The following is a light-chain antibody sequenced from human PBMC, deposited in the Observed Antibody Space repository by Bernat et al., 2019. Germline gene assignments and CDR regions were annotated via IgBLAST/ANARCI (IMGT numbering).Light chain of an antibody. Sequence: DIQMTQSPSSLSASVGDRVTITFQASQDISNYLNWYQQRPGKAPTLLIYDASNLKTGVPSRFSGSGYGTDFSFTISSLQPEVIATYFCQQYDDLPITFGQVTRLEIK. CDR2: DAS. J-gene: IGKJ5*01. V-gene: IGKV1-33*01. CDR1: QDISNY. CDR3: QQYDDLPIT.